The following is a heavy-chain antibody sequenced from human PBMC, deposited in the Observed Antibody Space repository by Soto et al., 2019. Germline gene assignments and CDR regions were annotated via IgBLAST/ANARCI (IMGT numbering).Heavy chain of an antibody. V-gene: IGHV3-33*01. CDR2: IWSDGNNK. J-gene: IGHJ4*02. D-gene: IGHD3-3*01. CDR3: ARVLRGFLELFGADY. CDR1: GFSFMSYD. Sequence: QVHLVESGGGVVQPGRSLRLSCTASGFSFMSYDMHWVRQAPGRGLEWVAVIWSDGNNKYYADSVEGRFTISRDNSNNTLYLQMNSLRAEDTAVYYCARVLRGFLELFGADYWGQGILVTVSS.